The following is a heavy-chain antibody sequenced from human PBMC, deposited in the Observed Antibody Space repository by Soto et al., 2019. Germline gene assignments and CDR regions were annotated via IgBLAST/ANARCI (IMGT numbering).Heavy chain of an antibody. CDR1: GGSFSGYY. Sequence: TLSLTCAVYGGSFSGYYCSWIRQPPGKGLEWIGEINHSGSTNYNPSLKSRVTISVDTSKNQFSLKLSSVTAADTAVYYCARTKTARTKYYYYYGMDVWGQGTTVTVSS. CDR2: INHSGST. D-gene: IGHD6-6*01. CDR3: ARTKTARTKYYYYYGMDV. J-gene: IGHJ6*02. V-gene: IGHV4-34*01.